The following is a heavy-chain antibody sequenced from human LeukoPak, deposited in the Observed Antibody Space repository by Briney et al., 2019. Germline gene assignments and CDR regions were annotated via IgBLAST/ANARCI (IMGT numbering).Heavy chain of an antibody. CDR1: GFTSSTYA. J-gene: IGHJ3*02. CDR2: ISGGGGGT. CDR3: ARAKRNGFDI. V-gene: IGHV3-23*01. Sequence: GGSLRLSCAASGFTSSTYAMSWVRQAPGKGLEWVSGISGGGGGTYYADSVKGRFTISRDNSKNTLYLQMNSLRAEDTAVYYCARAKRNGFDIWGQGTMVTVSS.